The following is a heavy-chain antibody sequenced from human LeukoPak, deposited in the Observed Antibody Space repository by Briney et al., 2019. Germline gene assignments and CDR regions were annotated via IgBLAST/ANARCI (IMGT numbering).Heavy chain of an antibody. D-gene: IGHD1-26*01. CDR3: ARSGAGGAFDM. J-gene: IGHJ3*02. V-gene: IGHV3-74*01. CDR2: IYNDGSRT. Sequence: GGSLRLSCAASGFPFSSYWMHWVRQAPGKGLLWVSRIYNDGSRTTYADSVKGRFTISGDNAKNTLFLQMNSLTAEDPAVYYCARSGAGGAFDMWGRGTMVTVSS. CDR1: GFPFSSYW.